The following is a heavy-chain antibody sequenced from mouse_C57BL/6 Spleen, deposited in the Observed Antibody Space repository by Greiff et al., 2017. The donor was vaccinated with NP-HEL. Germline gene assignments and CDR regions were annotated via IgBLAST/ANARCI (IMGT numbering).Heavy chain of an antibody. J-gene: IGHJ1*03. CDR2: IHPGSGST. CDR3: TRQELLYFDV. CDR1: GYTFTSYW. D-gene: IGHD2-1*01. V-gene: IGHV1-55*01. Sequence: VQLQQPGAELVKPGASVKMSCKASGYTFTSYWITWVKQRPGQGLEWIGDIHPGSGSTNYNEKFKSKATLTVDTSSSTAYMQISSLTSEDSAVYCCTRQELLYFDVWGTGTTVTVSS.